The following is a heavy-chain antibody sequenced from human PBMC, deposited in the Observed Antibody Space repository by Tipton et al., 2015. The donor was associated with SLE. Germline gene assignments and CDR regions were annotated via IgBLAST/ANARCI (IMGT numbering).Heavy chain of an antibody. CDR1: GFTFSVYA. CDR3: ASVGNGY. Sequence: QLVQSGGGVVQPGRSLRLSCAASGFTFSVYAMHWVRRAPGKGLEWVAVISYDGSNKYYADSVKGRFTISRDNSKNTLYLQMNSLRVEDTAVYYCASVGNGYWGQGTLVTVSS. V-gene: IGHV3-30*04. CDR2: ISYDGSNK. J-gene: IGHJ4*02. D-gene: IGHD1-1*01.